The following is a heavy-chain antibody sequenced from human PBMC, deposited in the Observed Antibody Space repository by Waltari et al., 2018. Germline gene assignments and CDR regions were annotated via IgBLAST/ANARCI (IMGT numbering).Heavy chain of an antibody. J-gene: IGHJ5*02. CDR2: IYYSGST. CDR3: ARDYLNHGDYEGWSGDWFDP. CDR1: GGSISSSSYY. D-gene: IGHD4-17*01. V-gene: IGHV4-39*07. Sequence: QLQLQESGPGLVKPSETLSLTCTVSGGSISSSSYYWGWIRQPPGKGLEWIGSIYYSGSTYYNPSLKSRVTISVDTSKNQFSLKLSSVTAADTAVYYCARDYLNHGDYEGWSGDWFDPWGQGTLVTVSS.